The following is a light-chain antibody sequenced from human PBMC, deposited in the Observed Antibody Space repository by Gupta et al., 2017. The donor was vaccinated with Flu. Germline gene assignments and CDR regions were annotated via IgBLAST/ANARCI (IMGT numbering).Light chain of an antibody. Sequence: DIQMTQSPSSLSASAGDRVTITCRASQSIMTYLNWYQHKPGKAPKLLIYAVSNLQNGVPSRFSASGSGTDFTLSISSLQPEDFATYFCQQSDSSPPTFGQGTKVEVK. J-gene: IGKJ1*01. CDR3: QQSDSSPPT. CDR2: AVS. V-gene: IGKV1-39*01. CDR1: QSIMTY.